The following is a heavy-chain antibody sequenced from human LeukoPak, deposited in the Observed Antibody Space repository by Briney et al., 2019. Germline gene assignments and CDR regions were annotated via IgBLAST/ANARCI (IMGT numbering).Heavy chain of an antibody. CDR2: SHTSGSS. CDR1: GGSISCLY. J-gene: IGHJ3*02. CDR3: ARDGQEMAGYFDI. D-gene: IGHD5-24*01. V-gene: IGHV4-4*09. Sequence: SETLSLTCTVSGGSISCLYWSWIRQPPGKELEWIGYSHTSGSSCYNPSLESRVPISVDTSKNQFSLKLSSGTAADTAVYYCARDGQEMAGYFDICGEGTMVTVSS.